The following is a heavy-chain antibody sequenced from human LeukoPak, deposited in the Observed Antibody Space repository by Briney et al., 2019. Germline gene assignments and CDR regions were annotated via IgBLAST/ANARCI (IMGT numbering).Heavy chain of an antibody. J-gene: IGHJ4*02. Sequence: SETLSLTCAVYGGSFSGYYWSWIRQPPGKGLEWIGEINHSGSTNYNPSLKSRVTISVDTSKNQFSLKLSSVTAADTAVYYCARSEYYYDSSGYFWGQGTLVTVSS. CDR2: INHSGST. V-gene: IGHV4-34*01. CDR1: GGSFSGYY. CDR3: ARSEYYYDSSGYF. D-gene: IGHD3-22*01.